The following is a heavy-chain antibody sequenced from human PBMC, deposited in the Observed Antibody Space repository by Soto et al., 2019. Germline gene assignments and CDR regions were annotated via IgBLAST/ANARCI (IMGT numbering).Heavy chain of an antibody. CDR1: GYTFTNYY. D-gene: IGHD6-13*01. CDR2: INPNGGST. CDR3: ARGLAAGDY. J-gene: IGHJ4*02. Sequence: QVQLVQSGAEVKKPGASVKLSCKASGYTFTNYYIHWVRQAPGQGLEWMAIINPNGGSTNYEQKFQGRVTLTRDTSTSTVYMDLSSLKSEDTAFYYCARGLAAGDYWGQGTLVTVSS. V-gene: IGHV1-46*01.